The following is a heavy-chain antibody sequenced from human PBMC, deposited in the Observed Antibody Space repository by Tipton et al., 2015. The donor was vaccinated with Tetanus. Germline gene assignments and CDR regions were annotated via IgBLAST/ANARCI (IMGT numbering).Heavy chain of an antibody. CDR2: INPSGGST. J-gene: IGHJ5*01. V-gene: IGHV1-46*01. D-gene: IGHD3-10*01. CDR3: ARTQDGYNSGWFDS. Sequence: QLVQSGAEVKKPGASVKVSCKASGYTFTRYYIHWVRQAPGQGLEWMGEINPSGGSTNYAQKFQDRVTMTRDTSTSTVYMDVRSLRAEDTAVYYCARTQDGYNSGWFDSWGQGTLVTVSS. CDR1: GYTFTRYY.